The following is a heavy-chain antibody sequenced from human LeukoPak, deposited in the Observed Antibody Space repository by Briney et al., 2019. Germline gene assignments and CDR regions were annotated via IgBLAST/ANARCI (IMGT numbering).Heavy chain of an antibody. CDR2: ISGSGGST. CDR3: VRGGESTWS. D-gene: IGHD2-15*01. J-gene: IGHJ5*02. V-gene: IGHV3-23*01. CDR1: GFTFSSYA. Sequence: GGSLRLSCAASGFTFSSYAMSWVRQAPGKGLEWVSAISGSGGSTYYADSVKGRFTISRDDAKNTLYLQMNSLRAEDTAVYYCVRGGESTWSWGQGTLVTVSS.